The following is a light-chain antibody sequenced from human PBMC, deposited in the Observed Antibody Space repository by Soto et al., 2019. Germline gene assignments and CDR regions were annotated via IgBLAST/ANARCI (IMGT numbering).Light chain of an antibody. V-gene: IGKV3-15*01. J-gene: IGKJ1*01. CDR1: QSISSN. CDR2: GAS. CDR3: QQYFNWPLTWT. Sequence: EIVMTQSPVTLSVSPGESATLSCRASQSISSNLAWYQQKPGQAPRLLIYGASHRATGIPARFSGSGSGTEFTLTISSLQSEDFAVYYCQQYFNWPLTWTFGQGTKVEIK.